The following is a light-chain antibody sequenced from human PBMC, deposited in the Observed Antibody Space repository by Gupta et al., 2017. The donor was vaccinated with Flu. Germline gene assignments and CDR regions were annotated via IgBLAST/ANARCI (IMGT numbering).Light chain of an antibody. V-gene: IGLV1-44*01. J-gene: IGLJ1*01. CDR1: SSNIGSNT. Sequence: VTISCSGSSSNIGSNTVNWYQQVPGTAPNLLIYGNNQRPSGVPDRFSGSKSGTSDSLAISGLQSEDEADYYCAVWDDSLNGHYVFGTGTKVTVL. CDR3: AVWDDSLNGHYV. CDR2: GNN.